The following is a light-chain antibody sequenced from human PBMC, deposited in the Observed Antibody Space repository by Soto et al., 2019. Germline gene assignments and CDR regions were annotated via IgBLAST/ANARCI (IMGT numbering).Light chain of an antibody. CDR3: QQRGHSPRVA. V-gene: IGKV3-20*01. Sequence: IVLTQSPGTLSLSPGERATLSCRASDSVSISYLAWYQQKPGQAPRLLIYGASTRATGIPNSFSGSESGKHFPLTYREQETEDSAVYYCQQRGHSPRVAFGVANKLEIK. J-gene: IGKJ4*01. CDR1: DSVSISY. CDR2: GAS.